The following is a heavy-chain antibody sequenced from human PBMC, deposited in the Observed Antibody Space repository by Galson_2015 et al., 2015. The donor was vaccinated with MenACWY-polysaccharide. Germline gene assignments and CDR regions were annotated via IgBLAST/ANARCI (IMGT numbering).Heavy chain of an antibody. J-gene: IGHJ4*02. Sequence: SLRLSCAASGFTFSTYAMSWVRQAPGKGLEWVSSLSSSGAGTYYAASVKGRFTISRDNSKNTLYLQMNSLRAEDTAVFYCAKGGQWTRNSGASIDDWAQGPLVTVSS. V-gene: IGHV3-23*01. CDR1: GFTFSTYA. D-gene: IGHD4-23*01. CDR2: LSSSGAGT. CDR3: AKGGQWTRNSGASIDD.